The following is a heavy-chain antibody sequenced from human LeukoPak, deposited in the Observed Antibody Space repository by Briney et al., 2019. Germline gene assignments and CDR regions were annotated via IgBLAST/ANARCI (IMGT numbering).Heavy chain of an antibody. CDR3: ARDTYYYDSSGYFAGRGMDV. D-gene: IGHD3-22*01. CDR1: GYTFTSYY. J-gene: IGHJ6*02. Sequence: GASVKVSCKASGYTFTSYYMHWVRQAPGQGLEWMGWIHPNSGGTNYAQKFQGRVTMTRDTSISTAYMELSRLRSDDTAVYYCARDTYYYDSSGYFAGRGMDVWGQGTTVTVSS. V-gene: IGHV1-2*02. CDR2: IHPNSGGT.